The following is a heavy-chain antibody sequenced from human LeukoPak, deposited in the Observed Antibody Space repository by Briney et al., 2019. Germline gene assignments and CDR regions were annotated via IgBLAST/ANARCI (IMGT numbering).Heavy chain of an antibody. D-gene: IGHD3-10*01. CDR2: ILPRGGIT. J-gene: IGHJ4*02. Sequence: GASVKVSCKASGYTFTSYYIHWVRQTPGQGLEWLRVILPRGGITTYAQTLQGRVSLTTDMSTSTVYMELSSLRSDDTAVYYCARDDGRFGSDGYFDYWGQGTLVTVSS. V-gene: IGHV1-46*04. CDR3: ARDDGRFGSDGYFDY. CDR1: GYTFTSYY.